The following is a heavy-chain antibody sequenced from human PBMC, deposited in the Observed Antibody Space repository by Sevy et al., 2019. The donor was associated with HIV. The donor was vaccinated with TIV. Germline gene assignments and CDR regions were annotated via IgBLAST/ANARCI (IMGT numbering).Heavy chain of an antibody. CDR2: ISYDGSNK. CDR1: GFTFSSYA. Sequence: GGSLRLSCAASGFTFSSYAMHWVRQAPGKGLEWLAVISYDGSNKYYADSVKGRFTISRDNSKNTLYLQMNSLRAEDTAVYYCARGRPLYYYDSSGYFGYWGQGTLVTVSS. D-gene: IGHD3-22*01. J-gene: IGHJ4*02. CDR3: ARGRPLYYYDSSGYFGY. V-gene: IGHV3-30-3*01.